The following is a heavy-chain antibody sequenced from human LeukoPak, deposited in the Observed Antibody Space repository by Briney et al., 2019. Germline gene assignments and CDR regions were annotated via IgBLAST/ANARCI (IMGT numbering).Heavy chain of an antibody. J-gene: IGHJ4*02. CDR3: ARLPQGYCTGDTCYDDPYYFDY. CDR2: IYPGGSDI. V-gene: IGHV5-51*01. D-gene: IGHD2-15*01. Sequence: GESLKISCQGSGYRFTNYWTGWVRQMPGKGLEWMGIIYPGGSDIRYSPSFQGQVTISADKSISTAYLQWSSLEASDTAMYYCARLPQGYCTGDTCYDDPYYFDYWGQGTLVTVSS. CDR1: GYRFTNYW.